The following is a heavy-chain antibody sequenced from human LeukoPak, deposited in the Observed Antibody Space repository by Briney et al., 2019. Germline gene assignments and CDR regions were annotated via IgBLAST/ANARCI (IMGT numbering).Heavy chain of an antibody. CDR1: GYTFTSCS. D-gene: IGHD1-26*01. J-gene: IGHJ4*02. CDR3: ARDSDYDY. Sequence: SGKLSCKASGYTFTSCSMNWVRQAPGQGLEWMGIINPSGGSTNYEQKFQGRVTMTRDTSTSTVYMEMISLRSDETAGYYCARDSDYDYWGQGTLVTVSS. CDR2: INPSGGST. V-gene: IGHV1-46*01.